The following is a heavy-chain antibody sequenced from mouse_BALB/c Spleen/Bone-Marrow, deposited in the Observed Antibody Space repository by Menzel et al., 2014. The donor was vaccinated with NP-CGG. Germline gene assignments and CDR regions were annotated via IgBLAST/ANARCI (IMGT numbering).Heavy chain of an antibody. CDR2: TSSGGSYT. CDR3: TRDDYDGAWFAY. D-gene: IGHD2-4*01. Sequence: DVQLQESGGGLVKPGGSLKLSCAASGFTFSSYTMSWVRQTPEKRLEWVATTSSGGSYTYYPDSVKGRFTISRDNAKNTLYLQMSSLKSEDTAMYYCTRDDYDGAWFAYWGQGTLVTVSA. J-gene: IGHJ3*01. CDR1: GFTFSSYT. V-gene: IGHV5-6-4*01.